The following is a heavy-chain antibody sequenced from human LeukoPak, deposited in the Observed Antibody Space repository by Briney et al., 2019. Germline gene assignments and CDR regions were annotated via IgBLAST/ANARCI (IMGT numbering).Heavy chain of an antibody. CDR1: GGSISSGGYS. CDR3: ARLGRISIFGVAFHAFDI. Sequence: SETLSLTCAVSGGSISSGGYSWSWIRQPPGKGLEWIGYIYHSGSTYYNPSLKSRVTISVDRSKNQFSLNLSSVTAADTAVYYCARLGRISIFGVAFHAFDIWGQGTMVTVSS. D-gene: IGHD3-3*01. V-gene: IGHV4-30-2*01. J-gene: IGHJ3*02. CDR2: IYHSGST.